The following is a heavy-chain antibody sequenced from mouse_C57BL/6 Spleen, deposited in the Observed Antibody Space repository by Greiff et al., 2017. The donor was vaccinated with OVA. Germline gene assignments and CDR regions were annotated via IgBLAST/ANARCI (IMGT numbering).Heavy chain of an antibody. CDR3: ATNYYGRGPYWYFDV. V-gene: IGHV1-64*01. Sequence: QVQLQQPGAELVKPGASVKLSCKASGYTFTSYWMHWVKQRPGQGLEWIGMIHPNSGSTNYNEKFKSKATLTVDKSSSTAYMQLSSLTSEDSAVYYCATNYYGRGPYWYFDVWGTGTTVTVSS. J-gene: IGHJ1*03. CDR1: GYTFTSYW. CDR2: IHPNSGST. D-gene: IGHD1-1*01.